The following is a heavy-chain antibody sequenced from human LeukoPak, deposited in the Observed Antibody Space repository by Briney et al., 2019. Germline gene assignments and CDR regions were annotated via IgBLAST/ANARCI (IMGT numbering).Heavy chain of an antibody. Sequence: GGSLRLSCAASGFTFSSYAMHWVRQAPGKGLEWVAVISYDGSNKYYADSVKGRFTISRDNSKNTLYLQMNSLRAEDTAVYYCARDHDIVVAPAAIGGHDNWFDPWGQGTLVTVSS. D-gene: IGHD2-2*01. CDR1: GFTFSSYA. CDR3: ARDHDIVVAPAAIGGHDNWFDP. CDR2: ISYDGSNK. J-gene: IGHJ5*02. V-gene: IGHV3-30-3*01.